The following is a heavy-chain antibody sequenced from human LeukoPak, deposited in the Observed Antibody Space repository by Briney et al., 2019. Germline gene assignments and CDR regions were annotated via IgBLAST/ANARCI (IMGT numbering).Heavy chain of an antibody. J-gene: IGHJ4*02. Sequence: ASVKVSCKASGYTFTSYGISWVRQAPGQGLEWMGWINPNSGGTSYAQKFQGRVTMTRDTSISTAYMELSRLRSDDTAVYYCAPNKGYCSSTNCSPFDYWGQGTQVTVSS. V-gene: IGHV1-2*02. CDR3: APNKGYCSSTNCSPFDY. CDR1: GYTFTSYG. CDR2: INPNSGGT. D-gene: IGHD2-2*01.